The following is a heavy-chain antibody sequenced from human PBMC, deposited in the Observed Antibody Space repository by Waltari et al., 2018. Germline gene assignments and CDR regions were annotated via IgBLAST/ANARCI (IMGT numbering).Heavy chain of an antibody. CDR1: GFSFSTYA. D-gene: IGHD3-10*01. CDR2: ASDSGGSA. V-gene: IGHV3-23*01. J-gene: IGHJ4*02. Sequence: EVQLLESGGGLVQPGGSLRLPCAASGFSFSTYAMSWVRQGPGKWLELVSAASDSGGSADYADSVKGRFTISRDNAKTMLYLQMKYLSAEDTALYYCAKDLLPTGVFDYWGQGALVTVSS. CDR3: AKDLLPTGVFDY.